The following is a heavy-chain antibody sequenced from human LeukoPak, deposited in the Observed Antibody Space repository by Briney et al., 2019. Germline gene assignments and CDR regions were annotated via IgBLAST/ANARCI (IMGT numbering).Heavy chain of an antibody. CDR2: ISGSGGST. CDR3: AKGSRYNWNDGYFDY. V-gene: IGHV3-23*01. CDR1: GFTFSSYA. J-gene: IGHJ4*02. D-gene: IGHD1-20*01. Sequence: GGSLRLSCAASGFTFSSYAMSWVRQAPGKGLEWVSAISGSGGSTYYADSVKGRFTISRDNSKNTLYLQINSLRAEDTAVYYCAKGSRYNWNDGYFDYWGQGTLVTVSS.